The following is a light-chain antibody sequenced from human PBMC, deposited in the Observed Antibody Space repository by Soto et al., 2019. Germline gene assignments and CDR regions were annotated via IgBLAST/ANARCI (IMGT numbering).Light chain of an antibody. CDR3: HHYGSSPRT. J-gene: IGKJ4*01. CDR1: QSVSSSY. Sequence: EIVLTQSPGSLSLSPGERATLSCRASQSVSSSYLAWYQQKPGQAPSLLIYAASSRATGIPDRFSGSGSGTDFSLTISRLEPEDFAVYYCHHYGSSPRTFGGGTKVDIK. V-gene: IGKV3-20*01. CDR2: AAS.